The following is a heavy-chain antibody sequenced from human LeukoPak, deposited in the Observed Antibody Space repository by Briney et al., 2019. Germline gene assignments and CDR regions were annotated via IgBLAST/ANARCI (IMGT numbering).Heavy chain of an antibody. CDR3: ARDRVATTKFSAFWDYYGMDV. D-gene: IGHD5-12*01. CDR1: GGSISSGGYY. CDR2: IYYSGST. V-gene: IGHV4-31*03. J-gene: IGHJ6*02. Sequence: PSETLSLTCTVSGGSISSGGYYWSWIRQHPGKGLEWIGYIYYSGSTYYNPSLKSRVTISVDTSKNQFSLKLSSVTAADTAAYYCARDRVATTKFSAFWDYYGMDVWGQGTTVTVSS.